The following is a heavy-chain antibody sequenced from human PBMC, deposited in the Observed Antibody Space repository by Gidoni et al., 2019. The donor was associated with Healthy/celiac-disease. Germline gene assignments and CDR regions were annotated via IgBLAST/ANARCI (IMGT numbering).Heavy chain of an antibody. CDR2: IVVGSGNT. CDR3: AADSYDSSGYSAFDI. V-gene: IGHV1-58*02. D-gene: IGHD3-22*01. J-gene: IGHJ3*02. CDR1: GFNFTSSA. Sequence: QMQLVQSGPEVKKPGTSVKFSCQASGFNFTSSAMQWVRQARGQRLEWIGWIVVGSGNTNYAQKCQERVTITREMSTSTAYMELSSLRSEDTAVYYCAADSYDSSGYSAFDIWGQGTMVTVSS.